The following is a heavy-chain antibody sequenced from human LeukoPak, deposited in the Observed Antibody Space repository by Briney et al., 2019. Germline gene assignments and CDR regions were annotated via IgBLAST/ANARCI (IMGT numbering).Heavy chain of an antibody. CDR3: ARRGGTSSVFGYYYYMDV. CDR2: IHSSGST. Sequence: SETLSLTCTVSGGSISSSAYHWGWIRQPPGKGLEWVGSIHSSGSTYYNLSLKSRVTISVDTSKNQFSLKLSSVTAADTAVYYCARRGGTSSVFGYYYYMDVWGKGTTVTISS. J-gene: IGHJ6*03. CDR1: GGSISSSAYH. D-gene: IGHD2-2*01. V-gene: IGHV4-39*01.